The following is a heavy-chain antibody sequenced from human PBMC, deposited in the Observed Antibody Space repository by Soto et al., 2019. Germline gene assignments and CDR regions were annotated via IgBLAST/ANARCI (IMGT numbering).Heavy chain of an antibody. V-gene: IGHV1-69*01. CDR2: IIPIFGTA. CDR1: GGTFSSYA. CDR3: ERSPRHFWSGYSFDY. D-gene: IGHD3-3*02. Sequence: QVQLVQSGAEVKKPGSSVKVSCKASGGTFSSYAISWVRQAPGQGLEWMGGIIPIFGTANDAQKFQGRVTITADESTSTYYMELSSLRSEDTAVYYCERSPRHFWSGYSFDYWGQGTLVTVSS. J-gene: IGHJ4*02.